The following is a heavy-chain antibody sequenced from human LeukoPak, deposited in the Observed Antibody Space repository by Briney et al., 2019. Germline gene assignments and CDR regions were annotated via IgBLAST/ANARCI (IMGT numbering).Heavy chain of an antibody. CDR3: AREVGYYDSSGYQSGGPSYFDY. V-gene: IGHV1-69*04. D-gene: IGHD3-22*01. CDR2: IIPILGIA. Sequence: ASVKVSSKASGGTFSSYAISWVRQAPGQGLEWMGRIIPILGIANYAQKFQGRVTITADKSTSTAYMELSSLRSEDTAVYYCAREVGYYDSSGYQSGGPSYFDYWGQGTLVTVSS. CDR1: GGTFSSYA. J-gene: IGHJ4*02.